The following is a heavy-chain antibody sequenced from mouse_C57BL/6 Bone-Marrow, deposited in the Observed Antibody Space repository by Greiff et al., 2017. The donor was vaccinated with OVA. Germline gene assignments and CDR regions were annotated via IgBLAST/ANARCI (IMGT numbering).Heavy chain of an antibody. D-gene: IGHD1-1*01. CDR2: ISYDGSN. Sequence: EVQLQQSGPGLVKPSQSLSLTCSVTGYSITSGYYWNWIRQFPGNKLEWMGYISYDGSNNYNPSLKNRISITRDTSKNQFFLKLNSVTTEDTATYYCARGVVGDYWGQGTTLTVSS. CDR1: GYSITSGYY. V-gene: IGHV3-6*01. CDR3: ARGVVGDY. J-gene: IGHJ2*01.